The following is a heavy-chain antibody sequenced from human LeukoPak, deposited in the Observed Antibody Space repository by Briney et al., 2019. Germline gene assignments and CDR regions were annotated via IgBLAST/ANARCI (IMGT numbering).Heavy chain of an antibody. CDR1: GFTFSSYG. D-gene: IGHD5-18*01. J-gene: IGHJ3*02. CDR2: IRYDGSNK. Sequence: GGSLRLSCAASGFTFSSYGMHWVRQAPGKGLEWVAFIRYDGSNKYYADSVKGRFTISRDNSKNTLYLQMNSLRAEDTAVYYCARDWRGYSYGYDAFDIWGQGTMVTVSS. CDR3: ARDWRGYSYGYDAFDI. V-gene: IGHV3-30*02.